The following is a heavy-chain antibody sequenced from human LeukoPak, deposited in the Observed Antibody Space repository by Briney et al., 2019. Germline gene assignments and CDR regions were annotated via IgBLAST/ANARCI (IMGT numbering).Heavy chain of an antibody. CDR1: GYTFTGYY. J-gene: IGHJ6*02. CDR2: INPNSGGT. Sequence: ASVKVSCKASGYTFTGYYMHWVRQAPGQGLEWMGWINPNSGGTNYAQKFQGWVTMTRDTSISTAYMELSRLRSDDTAVYYCARDGFGRYGSGKKQYYYYYGMDVWGQGTTVTVSS. CDR3: ARDGFGRYGSGKKQYYYYYGMDV. D-gene: IGHD3-10*01. V-gene: IGHV1-2*04.